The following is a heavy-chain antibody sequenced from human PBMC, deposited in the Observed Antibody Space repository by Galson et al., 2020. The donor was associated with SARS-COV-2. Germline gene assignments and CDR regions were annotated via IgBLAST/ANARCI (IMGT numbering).Heavy chain of an antibody. Sequence: GESLKISCAASGFTVSSNYMSWVRQAPGKGLEWVSAISGSGGSTYYADSVKGRFTISRDNSKNTLYLQMNSLRAEDTAVYYCAKDLNYDYGDYSPNWGQGTLVTVSS. CDR1: GFTVSSNY. V-gene: IGHV3-23*01. CDR3: AKDLNYDYGDYSPN. CDR2: ISGSGGST. J-gene: IGHJ4*02. D-gene: IGHD4-17*01.